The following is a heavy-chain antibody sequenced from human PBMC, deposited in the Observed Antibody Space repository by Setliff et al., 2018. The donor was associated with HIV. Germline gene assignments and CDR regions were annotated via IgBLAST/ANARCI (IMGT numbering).Heavy chain of an antibody. Sequence: ASVKVSCKASGYTFSTYAMHWVRQAPGQRLEWMGWINAGNGNTKYSQKFQGRVTITRDTSASTAYMEVSSLRSEDTAVYYCARDFPSPDYSSSWAHLHYHYGMDVWGQGTTVTVSS. V-gene: IGHV1-3*01. CDR3: ARDFPSPDYSSSWAHLHYHYGMDV. J-gene: IGHJ6*02. CDR2: INAGNGNT. CDR1: GYTFSTYA. D-gene: IGHD6-13*01.